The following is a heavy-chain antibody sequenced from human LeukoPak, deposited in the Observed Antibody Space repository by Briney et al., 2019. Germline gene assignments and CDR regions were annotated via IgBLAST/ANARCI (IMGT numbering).Heavy chain of an antibody. CDR2: ISGSGGST. CDR3: AKVPLTRQYSSGWYDY. CDR1: GFTFSNYA. V-gene: IGHV3-23*01. Sequence: GGSLRLSCAASGFTFSNYAMIWVRQAPGKGLEWVSAISGSGGSTYYADSVKGRFTISRDNSKNTLYLQMNSLRAEDTAVYYCAKVPLTRQYSSGWYDYWGQGTLVTVSS. J-gene: IGHJ4*02. D-gene: IGHD6-19*01.